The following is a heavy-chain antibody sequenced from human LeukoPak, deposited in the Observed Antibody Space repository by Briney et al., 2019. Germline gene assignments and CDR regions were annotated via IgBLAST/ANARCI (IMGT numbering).Heavy chain of an antibody. J-gene: IGHJ4*02. Sequence: ASAKVSCKASGYTFTNYYMNWVRQAPGQGLEWMGIINPSGGSTSYAQKFQGRVTVTRDTSTSTVYMELSSPRSEDTAMYYCAREGEIGYDLSDYWGQGALVTVSS. CDR2: INPSGGST. D-gene: IGHD5-12*01. V-gene: IGHV1-46*01. CDR1: GYTFTNYY. CDR3: AREGEIGYDLSDY.